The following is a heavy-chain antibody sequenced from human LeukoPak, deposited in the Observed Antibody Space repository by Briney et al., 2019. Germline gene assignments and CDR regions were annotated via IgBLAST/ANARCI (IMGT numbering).Heavy chain of an antibody. CDR3: ARDRLTVAQHVSGFDY. J-gene: IGHJ4*02. D-gene: IGHD4-23*01. CDR2: IYYSGST. V-gene: IGHV4-61*01. Sequence: SETLSLTCTVSGGSVSSGSYWSWIRQPPGKGLQWLGYIYYSGSTNYNPSLKSRVTISVDTSKNQFSLKLSSVTAADTAVYYCARDRLTVAQHVSGFDYWGQGTLVTVSS. CDR1: GGSVSSGSY.